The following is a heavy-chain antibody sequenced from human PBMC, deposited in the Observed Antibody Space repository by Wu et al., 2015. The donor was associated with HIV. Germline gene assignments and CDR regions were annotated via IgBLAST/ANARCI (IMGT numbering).Heavy chain of an antibody. CDR3: ATTYNWNDGGMMHAFDI. J-gene: IGHJ3*02. D-gene: IGHD1-1*01. CDR2: MNPNSGHT. V-gene: IGHV1-8*03. Sequence: QVQLVQSGAEVKKPGASVKVSCKASGYTFTGYYDVNWVRQATGQGLEWMGWMNPNSGHTGYAQKFQGRVTITRNTSISTAYMELSSLRSEDTAVYYCATTYNWNDGGMMHAFDIWGQGTMVTVSS. CDR1: GYTFTGYYD.